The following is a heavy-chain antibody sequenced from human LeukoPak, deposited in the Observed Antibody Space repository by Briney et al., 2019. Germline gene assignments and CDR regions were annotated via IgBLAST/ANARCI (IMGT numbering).Heavy chain of an antibody. V-gene: IGHV1-2*02. CDR2: INPKSGGT. CDR1: GYTFRDYY. Sequence: ASVKVSCKASGYTFRDYYLHWGRQAPGQGLEWMGWINPKSGGTNYARKFQGRFTMTSDTSISTVYMELSGLTSDDTAVYSCARDPSHFYYLDVWGKGTTVIVSS. CDR3: ARDPSHFYYLDV. J-gene: IGHJ6*03.